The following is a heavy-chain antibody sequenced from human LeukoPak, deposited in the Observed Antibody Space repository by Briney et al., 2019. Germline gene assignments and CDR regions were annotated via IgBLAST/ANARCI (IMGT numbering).Heavy chain of an antibody. J-gene: IGHJ5*02. CDR3: ARGATSVDIVATIPANWFDP. CDR1: GGSISSSSYY. Sequence: SETLSLTCTVSGGSISSSSYYWGWIRQPPGKGLEWIGSIYYSGSTYYNPSLKSRVTISVDTSKNQFSLKLSSVTAADTAVYYCARGATSVDIVATIPANWFDPWGQGTLVTVSS. CDR2: IYYSGST. V-gene: IGHV4-39*07. D-gene: IGHD5-12*01.